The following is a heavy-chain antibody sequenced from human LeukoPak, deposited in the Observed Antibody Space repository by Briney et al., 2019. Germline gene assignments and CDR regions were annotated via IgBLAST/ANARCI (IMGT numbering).Heavy chain of an antibody. J-gene: IGHJ4*02. CDR2: IYYTGTT. CDR3: ARSTYVLRYFDWSH. CDR1: GGSISSYY. V-gene: IGHV4-59*01. D-gene: IGHD3-9*01. Sequence: SSETLSLTCTVSGGSISSYYWNWIRQPPGKGLEWIGYIYYTGTTNYNPSLKSRVTTSLDTSKSRFSLKLSSVTAADTAVYYCARSTYVLRYFDWSHWGQGALVTVS.